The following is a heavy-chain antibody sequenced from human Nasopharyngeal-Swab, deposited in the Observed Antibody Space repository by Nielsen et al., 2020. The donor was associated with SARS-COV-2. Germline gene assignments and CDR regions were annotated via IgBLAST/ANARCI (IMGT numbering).Heavy chain of an antibody. V-gene: IGHV1-2*02. Sequence: ASVKVSCKPSGYSFIGYDMHWVRQAPGQGLEWMGWINPNSGGTHYAQKFQGRVTMTRDTSINTAYMELSRLRSDDTAIYYCARESMGDYFDYWGQGTLVTVSS. CDR3: ARESMGDYFDY. J-gene: IGHJ4*02. D-gene: IGHD1-26*01. CDR2: INPNSGGT. CDR1: GYSFIGYD.